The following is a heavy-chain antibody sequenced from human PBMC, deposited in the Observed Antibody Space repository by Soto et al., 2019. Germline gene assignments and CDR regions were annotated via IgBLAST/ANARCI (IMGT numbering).Heavy chain of an antibody. D-gene: IGHD3-22*01. CDR3: ARDYPLTTYYYDSSGYYTHYGMDV. Sequence: GSLRLSCAASGFTFSSYAMHWVRQAPGKGLEWVAVISYDGSNKYYADSVKGRFTISRDNSKNTLYLQMNSLRAEDTAVYYCARDYPLTTYYYDSSGYYTHYGMDVWGQGTTVTVSS. J-gene: IGHJ6*02. CDR1: GFTFSSYA. V-gene: IGHV3-30-3*01. CDR2: ISYDGSNK.